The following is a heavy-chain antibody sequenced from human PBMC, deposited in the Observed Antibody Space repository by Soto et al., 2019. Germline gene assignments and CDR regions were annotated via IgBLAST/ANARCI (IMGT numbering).Heavy chain of an antibody. CDR3: ARSYGSGSPPYT. CDR2: IYYSGST. D-gene: IGHD3-10*01. CDR1: GGSISSGGYY. J-gene: IGHJ5*02. V-gene: IGHV4-31*03. Sequence: QVQLQESGPGLVKPSQTLSLTCTVSGGSISSGGYYWSWIRQHPEKGLEWIGYIYYSGSTYYSPTLKSRVTISVDTSKNQFSLKLSSVTAADTAVYYCARSYGSGSPPYTWGQGTLVTVSS.